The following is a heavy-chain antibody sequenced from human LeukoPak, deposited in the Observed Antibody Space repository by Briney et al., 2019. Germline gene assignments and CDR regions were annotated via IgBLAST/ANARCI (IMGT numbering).Heavy chain of an antibody. V-gene: IGHV1-18*01. J-gene: IGHJ4*02. Sequence: ASVKVSCKASGGTFSSYAISWVRQAPGQGLEWMGWSSVYNDNTNYARKFQGRVTMTTDTSTTTAYMELRSLRSDDTAVYYCARGWAAPPHFDYWGQGTLVTVSS. CDR2: SSVYNDNT. CDR1: GGTFSSYA. D-gene: IGHD3-16*01. CDR3: ARGWAAPPHFDY.